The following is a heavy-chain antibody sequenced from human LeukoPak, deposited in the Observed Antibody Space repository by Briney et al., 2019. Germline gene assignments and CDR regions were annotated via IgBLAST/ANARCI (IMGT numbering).Heavy chain of an antibody. V-gene: IGHV4-61*02. D-gene: IGHD4-23*01. CDR2: IYASGST. CDR1: GGSISSGSYY. J-gene: IGHJ5*02. Sequence: SETLSLTCTVSGGSISSGSYYWSWIRQPAGKGLEWVGRIYASGSTNYNPSLQSRVTISVDTSKNQFSLKLSSVTATDTAVCYCATSGPATVVTGASFDPWGQGTLVTVSS. CDR3: ATSGPATVVTGASFDP.